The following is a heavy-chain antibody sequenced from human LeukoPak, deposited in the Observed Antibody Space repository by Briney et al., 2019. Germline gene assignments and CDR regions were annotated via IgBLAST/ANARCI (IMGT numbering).Heavy chain of an antibody. V-gene: IGHV1-2*02. D-gene: IGHD3-10*01. CDR3: ARDSGERGSGSYLIAY. Sequence: ASVKVSCKASGYTFTGYYMHWVRQAPGQGLEWMGWINPNSGGTNYAQKIQGRVTMTRDTSISTAYMELSRLRSDDTAVYYCARDSGERGSGSYLIAYWGRGTLVTVSS. CDR1: GYTFTGYY. CDR2: INPNSGGT. J-gene: IGHJ4*02.